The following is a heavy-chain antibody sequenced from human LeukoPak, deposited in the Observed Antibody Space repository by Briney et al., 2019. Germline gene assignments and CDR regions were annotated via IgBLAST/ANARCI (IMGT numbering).Heavy chain of an antibody. D-gene: IGHD5-18*01. V-gene: IGHV4-30-4*01. Sequence: SQTLSLTCTVSGGAISSGDYYWSWIRQPPGKGLEWIGYIYYSGSTYYNPSLKSRVTISVDTSKNQFSLKLSSVTAADTAVYYCARLGDTAMVKGYYGMDVWGQGTTVTVSS. J-gene: IGHJ6*02. CDR1: GGAISSGDYY. CDR3: ARLGDTAMVKGYYGMDV. CDR2: IYYSGST.